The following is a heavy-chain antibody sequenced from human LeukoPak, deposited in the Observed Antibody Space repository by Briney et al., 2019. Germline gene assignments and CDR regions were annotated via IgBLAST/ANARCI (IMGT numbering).Heavy chain of an antibody. CDR2: IYYSGGT. CDR3: AREGVIVGRPFDP. D-gene: IGHD3-22*01. V-gene: IGHV4-59*01. J-gene: IGHJ5*02. CDR1: GGSISSYY. Sequence: PSETLSLTCTVSGGSISSYYWSWIRQPPGKGLEWIGYIYYSGGTNYNPPLKSRVTISVDTSKNQFSLKLSSVTAADTAVYYCAREGVIVGRPFDPWGQGTLVTVSS.